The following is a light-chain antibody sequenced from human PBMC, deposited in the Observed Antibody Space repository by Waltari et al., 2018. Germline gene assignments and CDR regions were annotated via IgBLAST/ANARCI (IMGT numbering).Light chain of an antibody. V-gene: IGLV2-14*01. CDR1: GSDVGVYDY. CDR3: SSYTSSGVV. Sequence: QSALTQPASVSGSPGQAIIISCTGTGSDVGVYDYVSWYQQYPGKATRLIIYDVYNRPSGVSNRFSGSKSDNTASLTISGLQAEDESVYYCSSYTSSGVVFGGGTKLTVL. J-gene: IGLJ2*01. CDR2: DVY.